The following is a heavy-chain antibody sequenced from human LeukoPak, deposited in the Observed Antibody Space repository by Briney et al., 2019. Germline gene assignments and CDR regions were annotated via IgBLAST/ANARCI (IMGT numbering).Heavy chain of an antibody. Sequence: PSETLSLTCTVSGGSISGRSYYWGWIRQPPGKGLEWIGSIYYSGSTYYNPSLKSRVTISVDTSKNQFSLKLSSVTAADTAVYYCARQGRLLLQYYFDYWGQGTLVTVSS. CDR3: ARQGRLLLQYYFDY. D-gene: IGHD3-22*01. V-gene: IGHV4-39*01. J-gene: IGHJ4*02. CDR2: IYYSGST. CDR1: GGSISGRSYY.